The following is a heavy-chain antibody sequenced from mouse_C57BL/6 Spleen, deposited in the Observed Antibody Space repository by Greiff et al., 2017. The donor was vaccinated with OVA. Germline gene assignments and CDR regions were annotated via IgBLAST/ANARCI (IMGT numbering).Heavy chain of an antibody. CDR3: ARSKLTGTSFDY. CDR2: IYPGSGST. Sequence: QVQLQQPGAELVKPGASVKMSCKASGYTFTSYWITWVKQRPGQGLEWIGDIYPGSGSTNYNEKFKSKATLTVDTSSSTAYMQLSSLPSEDSAVYYCARSKLTGTSFDYWGQGTTLTVSS. CDR1: GYTFTSYW. J-gene: IGHJ2*01. V-gene: IGHV1-55*01. D-gene: IGHD4-1*01.